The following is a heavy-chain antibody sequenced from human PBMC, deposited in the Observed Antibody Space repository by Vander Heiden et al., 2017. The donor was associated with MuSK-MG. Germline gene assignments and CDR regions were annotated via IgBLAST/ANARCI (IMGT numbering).Heavy chain of an antibody. D-gene: IGHD3-10*01. CDR1: GYSFTSYW. CDR3: ARLGRRYYGSGSYYTYDAFDI. J-gene: IGHJ3*02. Sequence: EVQLVQSGAAVKKPGESLKISCKGSGYSFTSYWIGWVRQMPGKGLEWMGIIYPGDSDTRYSPSFQGQVTISADKSISTAYLQWSSLKASDTAMYYCARLGRRYYGSGSYYTYDAFDIWGQGTMVTVSS. V-gene: IGHV5-51*01. CDR2: IYPGDSDT.